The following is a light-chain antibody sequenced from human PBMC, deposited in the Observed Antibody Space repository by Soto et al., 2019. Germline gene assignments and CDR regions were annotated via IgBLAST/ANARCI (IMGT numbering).Light chain of an antibody. CDR3: TSYEGGGKYV. CDR1: SSDFGAYNL. CDR2: EVS. V-gene: IGLV2-14*01. Sequence: QSVLTQPASVSGSPGQSVTISCTGTSSDFGAYNLVSWYQQYPGKAPKLMIYEVSNRPSGVSNRFSGSKSGNTASLTISGLQAEDEADYYCCTSYEGGGKYVFGTGTKVTVL. J-gene: IGLJ1*01.